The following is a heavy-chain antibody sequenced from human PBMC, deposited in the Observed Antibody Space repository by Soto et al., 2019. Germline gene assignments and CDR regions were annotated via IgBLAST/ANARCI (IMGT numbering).Heavy chain of an antibody. CDR1: GFNFSDHY. CDR3: ARGNCSGGSCFSGSD. CDR2: IRNKANSYTT. J-gene: IGHJ4*02. D-gene: IGHD2-15*01. V-gene: IGHV3-72*01. Sequence: EVQLVESGGGLVQPGGSLRLSCAASGFNFSDHYMDWVRQAPGKGLEWVARIRNKANSYTTHYAASVKGRFTISRDDSKNLIFLQMNSLQTEATAVYYCARGNCSGGSCFSGSDWGQGTLVTVSS.